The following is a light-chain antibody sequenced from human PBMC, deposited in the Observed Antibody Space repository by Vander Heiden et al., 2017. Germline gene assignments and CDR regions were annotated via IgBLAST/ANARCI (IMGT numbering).Light chain of an antibody. J-gene: IGKJ3*01. CDR1: QDITHY. CDR2: ATS. V-gene: IGKV1-33*01. CDR3: QQYDYLPFT. Sequence: IQMTQSPSSLSASVGDRVTITCQASQDITHYLNWYQQKPGKAPKLLIFATSNLETGVASRFSGSGSGTDFTFTITSLQPEDIATYYCQQYDYLPFTFGPGTKVDIK.